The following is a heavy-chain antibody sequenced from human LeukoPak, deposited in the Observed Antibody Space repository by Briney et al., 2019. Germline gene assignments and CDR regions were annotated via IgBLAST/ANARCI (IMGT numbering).Heavy chain of an antibody. V-gene: IGHV5-51*01. CDR2: IYPGDSDT. D-gene: IGHD6-13*01. Sequence: GESLKISCKGSGYSFTSYWIGWGRQLPGEGLEGMGIIYPGDSDTRYSPSFQGQVTISADKSISTAYLQWSSLKASDTALYYCARSAAGQDLDYWGQGTLVTVSS. J-gene: IGHJ4*02. CDR3: ARSAAGQDLDY. CDR1: GYSFTSYW.